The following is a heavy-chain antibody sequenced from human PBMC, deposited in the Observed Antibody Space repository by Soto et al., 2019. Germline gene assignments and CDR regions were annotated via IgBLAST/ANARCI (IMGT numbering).Heavy chain of an antibody. CDR2: ISGPGGSI. CDR3: AKDIMVAPGDYFDY. J-gene: IGHJ4*02. Sequence: GGSLRLSCAASGFTFGTYAMNWVRQAPGKGLEWVSGISGPGGSIYYADSVKGRFTISRDNSKNTLYLQMNSLRAEDTAVYYCAKDIMVAPGDYFDYWGQGTLVTVSS. V-gene: IGHV3-23*01. CDR1: GFTFGTYA. D-gene: IGHD2-8*01.